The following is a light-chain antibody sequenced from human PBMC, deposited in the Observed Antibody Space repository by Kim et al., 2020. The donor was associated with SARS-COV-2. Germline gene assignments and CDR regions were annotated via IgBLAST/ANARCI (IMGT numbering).Light chain of an antibody. V-gene: IGLV3-1*01. Sequence: SVSPGQTARLPCSGDKLGDKYASWYQQKPGQSPVVVILRDNRRPSGIPERFSGSNSGNTATLTISGTQAMDEADYYCQAWDSSIYVFGTGTKVTVL. CDR2: RDN. CDR3: QAWDSSIYV. CDR1: KLGDKY. J-gene: IGLJ1*01.